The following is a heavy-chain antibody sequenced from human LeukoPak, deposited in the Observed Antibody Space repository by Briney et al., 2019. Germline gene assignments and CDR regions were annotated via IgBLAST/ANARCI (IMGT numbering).Heavy chain of an antibody. Sequence: PSQTLSLTCAVSGGSISSGGYSWSWIRQPPGKGLEWIGYIYHSGSTYYNPSLKSRVTISVDGSKNQFSLKLSSVTAADTAVYYCAKGVAGDNWFDPWGQGTLVTVSS. D-gene: IGHD6-19*01. J-gene: IGHJ5*02. CDR1: GGSISSGGYS. CDR3: AKGVAGDNWFDP. V-gene: IGHV4-30-2*01. CDR2: IYHSGST.